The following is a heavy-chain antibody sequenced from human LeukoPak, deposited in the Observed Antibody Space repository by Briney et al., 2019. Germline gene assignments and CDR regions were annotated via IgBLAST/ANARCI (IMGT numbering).Heavy chain of an antibody. CDR2: ISGSGGST. CDR3: ARYSSSWYSDHYFDY. CDR1: GFTFSSYA. V-gene: IGHV3-23*01. D-gene: IGHD6-13*01. Sequence: GGSLRLSCAASGFTFSSYAMSWVRQAPGKGLECVSAISGSGGSTYYADSVKGRFTISRDNSKNTLYLQMNSLRAEDTAVYYCARYSSSWYSDHYFDYWGQGTLVTVSS. J-gene: IGHJ4*02.